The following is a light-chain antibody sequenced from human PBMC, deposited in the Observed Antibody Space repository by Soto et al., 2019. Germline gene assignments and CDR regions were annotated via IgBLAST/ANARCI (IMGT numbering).Light chain of an antibody. V-gene: IGKV3-15*01. CDR2: GAS. J-gene: IGKJ4*01. CDR1: QSVSSM. CDR3: QQYNNWPLT. Sequence: EIVMTKSPATLSVSPGERATLSCRASQSVSSMLAWYQQKPGQAPRLLIYGASTRATGIPATFSGSGSGTEFTLTISSLQSEDFAVYYCQQYNNWPLTFGGGTKVDIK.